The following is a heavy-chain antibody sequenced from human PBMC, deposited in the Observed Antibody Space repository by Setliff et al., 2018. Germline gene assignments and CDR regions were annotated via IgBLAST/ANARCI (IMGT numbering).Heavy chain of an antibody. CDR3: AREMEAAGQRAFDI. CDR2: VNSDGSST. D-gene: IGHD6-13*01. CDR1: GFTFSSYW. J-gene: IGHJ3*02. V-gene: IGHV3-74*01. Sequence: PGGSLRLSCAASGFTFSSYWMHWVRQAPGKGLVWVSRVNSDGSSTTYADSVKGRFTMSGDNANNALYLQMNSLTAEDTAVYYCAREMEAAGQRAFDIWGQGTMVTVSS.